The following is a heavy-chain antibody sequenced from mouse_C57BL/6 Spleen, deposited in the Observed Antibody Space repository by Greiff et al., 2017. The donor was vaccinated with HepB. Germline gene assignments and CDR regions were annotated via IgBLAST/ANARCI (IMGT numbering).Heavy chain of an antibody. CDR3: ARELPFAY. J-gene: IGHJ3*01. CDR1: GYAFSSSW. V-gene: IGHV1-82*01. D-gene: IGHD2-12*01. CDR2: IYPGDGDT. Sequence: VKLMESGPELVKPGASVKISCKASGYAFSSSWMNWLKQRPGKGLEWIGRIYPGDGDTNYNGKFKGKATLTADKSSSTAYMQLSSLTSEDSAVYFCARELPFAYWGQGTLVTVSA.